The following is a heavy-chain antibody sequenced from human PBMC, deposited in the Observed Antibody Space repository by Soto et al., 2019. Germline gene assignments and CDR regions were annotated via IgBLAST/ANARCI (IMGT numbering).Heavy chain of an antibody. V-gene: IGHV4-59*01. J-gene: IGHJ4*02. Sequence: SETLSLTCTVSGGSITTYYWSWIRQPPGRGLEWIGYSYLSGSPNYNPSLKRRVTISIDTSKNQLSLKLSSVTAADTAVYYCARGYNKWLSPFDYWGQGTLVTVSS. CDR1: GGSITTYY. CDR3: ARGYNKWLSPFDY. D-gene: IGHD1-20*01. CDR2: SYLSGSP.